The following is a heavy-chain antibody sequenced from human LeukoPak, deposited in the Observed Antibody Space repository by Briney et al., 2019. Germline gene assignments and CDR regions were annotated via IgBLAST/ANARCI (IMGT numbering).Heavy chain of an antibody. D-gene: IGHD4-23*01. CDR2: MNPNSGNT. CDR3: AIDYGGNLDYYGMDV. J-gene: IGHJ6*02. CDR1: GYTFTSYD. V-gene: IGHV1-8*01. Sequence: ASVKLSCKASGYTFTSYDINRVRQATGQGLEWMGWMNPNSGNTGYAQKFQRRVTMTRNTSISTAYMELSSLRSEDTAVYYCAIDYGGNLDYYGMDVWGQGTTVTVSS.